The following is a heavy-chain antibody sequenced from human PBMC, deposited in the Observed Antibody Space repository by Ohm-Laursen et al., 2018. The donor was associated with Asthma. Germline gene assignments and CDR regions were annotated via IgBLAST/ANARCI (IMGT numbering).Heavy chain of an antibody. J-gene: IGHJ4*02. CDR1: GFTFGDYA. CDR3: TRIAVAGLYYFDY. CDR2: IRSKAYGGTT. D-gene: IGHD6-19*01. Sequence: SLRLSCAASGFTFGDYAMSWFRQAPGKGLEWVGFIRSKAYGGTTEHAASVKGRFTISRDDSKSIAYLQMNSQKTEDTAVYYCTRIAVAGLYYFDYWGQGTLVTVSS. V-gene: IGHV3-49*03.